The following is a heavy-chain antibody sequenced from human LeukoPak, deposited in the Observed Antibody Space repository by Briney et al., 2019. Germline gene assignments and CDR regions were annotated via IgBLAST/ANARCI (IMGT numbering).Heavy chain of an antibody. D-gene: IGHD1-1*01. V-gene: IGHV3-15*01. CDR2: IKSKTDGGTT. J-gene: IGHJ4*02. Sequence: GGSLRLSCAASGFTFSNAWMSWVRQAPGKGLEWVGRIKSKTDGGTTDYAAPVKGRFTISRDDSKNTLYLQMNSLKTEDTAVYYCTTGKELETTYLDYWGQGTLVTVSS. CDR3: TTGKELETTYLDY. CDR1: GFTFSNAW.